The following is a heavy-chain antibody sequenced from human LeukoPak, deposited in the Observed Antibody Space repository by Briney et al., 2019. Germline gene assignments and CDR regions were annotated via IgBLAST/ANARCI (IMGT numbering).Heavy chain of an antibody. Sequence: SETLSLTCTVSGGSFSSYYWSWIRQPPGKGLEWIGYIYNSGNTNYNPSLKSRVTMSLDTSKNQFSLKLSSVTAADTAVYYCARHANDYGDYAAFYYFDYWGQGTLVTVSS. CDR1: GGSFSSYY. D-gene: IGHD4-17*01. J-gene: IGHJ4*02. CDR3: ARHANDYGDYAAFYYFDY. CDR2: IYNSGNT. V-gene: IGHV4-59*08.